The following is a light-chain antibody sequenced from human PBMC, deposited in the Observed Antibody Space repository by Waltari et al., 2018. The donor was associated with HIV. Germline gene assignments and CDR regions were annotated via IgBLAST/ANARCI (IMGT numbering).Light chain of an antibody. Sequence: QSVLTQPPSVSEAPRQRVTISCSGSSSNPGSNAVTWYQQVPGKAPKLLIYYDDLLSSGVSDRVCGSKSGTSASRAIRGLQSEDEADYYCAAWDDSLNGYVVGSGTKVTVL. CDR2: YDD. CDR3: AAWDDSLNGYV. V-gene: IGLV1-36*01. CDR1: SSNPGSNA. J-gene: IGLJ1*01.